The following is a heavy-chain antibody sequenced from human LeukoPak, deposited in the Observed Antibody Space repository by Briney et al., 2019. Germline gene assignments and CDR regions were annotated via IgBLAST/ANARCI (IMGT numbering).Heavy chain of an antibody. CDR2: INSDGSST. V-gene: IGHV3-74*01. Sequence: GGSLRLSCAASGFTFSTYWMHWVRQAPGKGLVWVSRINSDGSSTGYADSVKGRFTISRDNSKYTVYLQMNSLRAEDTAVYYCAREEWQGRFDPWGQGTLVTVSS. CDR1: GFTFSTYW. CDR3: AREEWQGRFDP. J-gene: IGHJ5*02. D-gene: IGHD3-3*01.